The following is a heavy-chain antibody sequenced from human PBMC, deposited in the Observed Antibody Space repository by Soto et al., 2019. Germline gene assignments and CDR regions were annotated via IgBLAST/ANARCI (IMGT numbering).Heavy chain of an antibody. D-gene: IGHD2-15*01. V-gene: IGHV4-39*01. CDR3: ARHGPSAGSCLFDY. Sequence: SETLSLTCTVSGGSVTTSVYYWGWIRQPPGKGLEWIGSVYYSGTTSYNPSLKSRVTISVDTSKNQFSLNLNSVTAADKAVYYCARHGPSAGSCLFDYWGKGTLVTVSS. CDR2: VYYSGTT. J-gene: IGHJ4*02. CDR1: GGSVTTSVYY.